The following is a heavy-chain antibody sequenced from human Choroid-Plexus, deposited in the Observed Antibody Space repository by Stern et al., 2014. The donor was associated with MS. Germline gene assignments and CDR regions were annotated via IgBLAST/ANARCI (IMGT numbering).Heavy chain of an antibody. V-gene: IGHV3-30*18. D-gene: IGHD2/OR15-2a*01. CDR3: AKDRQYLTYFFDH. CDR1: GFTLGSCA. J-gene: IGHJ5*02. CDR2: VSYDESNK. Sequence: MQLVESGGGVVQPGRPLRLSCVASGFTLGSCAMHWVRQAPGKGLEWVAGVSYDESNKYYADSVKGRFTSSRDNSQNTLYMQMSSLRPEDTAVYYCAKDRQYLTYFFDHWGQGSLVTVSS.